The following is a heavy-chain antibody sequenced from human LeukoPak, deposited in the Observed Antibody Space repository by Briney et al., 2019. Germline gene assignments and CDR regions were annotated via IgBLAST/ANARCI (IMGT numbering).Heavy chain of an antibody. Sequence: SETLSLTCSVSGGSISSLYWSWIRQPPGKGLEWIGYIYYTGSTNYNPSLRGRVTMFVDMSKNQFSLRLSSVTAADTAVYYCARHRASSSSSPFDYWGQGTLVTVSS. D-gene: IGHD6-6*01. CDR2: IYYTGST. CDR1: GGSISSLY. CDR3: ARHRASSSSSPFDY. J-gene: IGHJ4*02. V-gene: IGHV4-59*08.